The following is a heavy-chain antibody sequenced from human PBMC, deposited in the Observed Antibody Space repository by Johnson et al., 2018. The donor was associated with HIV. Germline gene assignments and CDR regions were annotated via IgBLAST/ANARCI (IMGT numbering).Heavy chain of an antibody. J-gene: IGHJ3*01. V-gene: IGHV3-66*01. D-gene: IGHD1-26*01. Sequence: VQLVESGGGLVQPGGSLRLSCAASGFTVSSNYMSWVRQAPGKGLEWVSVIYSGGSTGYADSVKGRFTNSRDNSKNTLYLQINSVRAEDTAVYYCAREAGGSYPDAFDFWGQGTMVTVSS. CDR2: IYSGGST. CDR3: AREAGGSYPDAFDF. CDR1: GFTVSSNY.